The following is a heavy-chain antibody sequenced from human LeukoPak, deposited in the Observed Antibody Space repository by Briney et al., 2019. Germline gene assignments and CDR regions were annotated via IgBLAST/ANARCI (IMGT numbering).Heavy chain of an antibody. CDR2: INPNSGGT. V-gene: IGHV1-2*02. CDR3: ARDSTMIVATDY. D-gene: IGHD3-22*01. CDR1: GYTFTSYY. Sequence: ASVKVSCKASGYTFTSYYMHWVRQAPGQGLEWMGWINPNSGGTNYAQKFQGRVTMTRDTSISTAYMELSRLRSDDTAVYYCARDSTMIVATDYWGQGTLVTVSP. J-gene: IGHJ4*02.